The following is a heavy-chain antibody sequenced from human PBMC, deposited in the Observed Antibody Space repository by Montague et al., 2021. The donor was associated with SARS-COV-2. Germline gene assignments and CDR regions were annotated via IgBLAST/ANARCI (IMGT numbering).Heavy chain of an antibody. CDR2: IFRSGDS. D-gene: IGHD3-22*01. CDR1: GDSISNSNW. J-gene: IGHJ4*02. CDR3: VRGGTMTVVVFDY. Sequence: ETLSLTCTVSGDSISNSNWWTWVRQSPGRGLEWIGEIFRSGDSNYNPSLKSRVTMSVDMSRNQFSLSLSNVTAADTAIYCCVRGGTMTVVVFDYWGQGTLVTVSS. V-gene: IGHV4-4*01.